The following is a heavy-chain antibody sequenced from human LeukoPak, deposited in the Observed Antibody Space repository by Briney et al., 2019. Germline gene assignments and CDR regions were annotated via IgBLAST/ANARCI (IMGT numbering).Heavy chain of an antibody. CDR1: GGSISSYY. V-gene: IGHV4-4*07. Sequence: VKPSETLSITCTVSGGSISSYYWSWIRQPAGKGLEWIGRIYTSGSANYNPSLKSRVTMSVDTSKNQFSLKLRSVTAADTAVYYCARNLTDDGGPAYFQHWGQGTLVTVSS. CDR3: ARNLTDDGGPAYFQH. CDR2: IYTSGSA. D-gene: IGHD4/OR15-4a*01. J-gene: IGHJ1*01.